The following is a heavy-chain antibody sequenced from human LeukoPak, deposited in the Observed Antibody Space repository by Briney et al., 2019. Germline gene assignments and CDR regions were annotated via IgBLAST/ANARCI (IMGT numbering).Heavy chain of an antibody. CDR2: IYTSGTT. CDR1: GFSISSGSYY. D-gene: IGHD3-22*01. CDR3: ARHTWLGSGYYWFDP. V-gene: IGHV4-61*02. J-gene: IGHJ5*02. Sequence: SQTLSLICTASGFSISSGSYYWSWIRQPDGKGLEWIERIYTSGTTNYNPSLKSRVTISVDTSKNQFSLRLSSVTAADTAVYYCARHTWLGSGYYWFDPWGQGTLVTVSS.